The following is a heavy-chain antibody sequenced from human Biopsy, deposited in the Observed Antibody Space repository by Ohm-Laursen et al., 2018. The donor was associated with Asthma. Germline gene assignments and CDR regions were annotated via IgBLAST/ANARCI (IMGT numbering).Heavy chain of an antibody. CDR3: ARVFESSEWGPFYHFGLDV. D-gene: IGHD6-25*01. CDR2: ITGGVANT. J-gene: IGHJ6*02. CDR1: GFTFSSFA. V-gene: IGHV3-23*01. Sequence: GSLRLSCAASGFTFSSFAMSWVRQAPGKGLEWVSDITGGVANTYYADSAKGRFTISRDNSKNTLHLQMNSLRAEDTAIYYCARVFESSEWGPFYHFGLDVWGQGATVAVSS.